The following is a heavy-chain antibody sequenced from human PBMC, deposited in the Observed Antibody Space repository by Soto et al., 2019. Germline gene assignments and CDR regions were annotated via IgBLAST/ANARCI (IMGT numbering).Heavy chain of an antibody. J-gene: IGHJ4*02. D-gene: IGHD2-8*01. Sequence: SETLSLTCAVSGGSLSSSNWWSWVRQPPGQTLEWLGELFYSGSTKYNPSLSGRVTISADQSNNVFSLRLTSVTAADTAMYYCVHHGGVPYYHDVWGQGVLVTVSS. CDR1: GGSLSSSNW. CDR2: LFYSGST. V-gene: IGHV4-4*02. CDR3: VHHGGVPYYHDV.